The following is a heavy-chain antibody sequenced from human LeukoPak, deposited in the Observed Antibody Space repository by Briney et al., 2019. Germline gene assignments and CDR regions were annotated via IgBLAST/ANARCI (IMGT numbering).Heavy chain of an antibody. CDR2: ISYDGSNK. J-gene: IGHJ6*02. Sequence: GGSLRLSCAASGFTFSSYAMHWVRQAPGKGLEWVAVISYDGSNKYYADSVKGRFTISRDNSKNTLYLQMNSLRAEDTAVYYCARGGLEWLPNGMDVWGQGTTVTVSS. CDR3: ARGGLEWLPNGMDV. D-gene: IGHD3-3*01. V-gene: IGHV3-30-3*01. CDR1: GFTFSSYA.